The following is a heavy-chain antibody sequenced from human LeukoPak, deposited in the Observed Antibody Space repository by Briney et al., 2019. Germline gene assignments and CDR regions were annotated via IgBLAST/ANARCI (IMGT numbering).Heavy chain of an antibody. D-gene: IGHD2-2*01. CDR3: VRDLCSSTSCSPVGDDYGMDV. V-gene: IGHV1-46*01. J-gene: IGHJ6*02. CDR1: GHTFTGYY. CDR2: INPTDGST. Sequence: ASVKVSCKASGHTFTGYYMHWVRQAPGQELEWMGIINPTDGSTAYVQKFQGRVTMTRDTSTSTVYMELSSLRSEDTAVYYCVRDLCSSTSCSPVGDDYGMDVWGQGTTVTVSS.